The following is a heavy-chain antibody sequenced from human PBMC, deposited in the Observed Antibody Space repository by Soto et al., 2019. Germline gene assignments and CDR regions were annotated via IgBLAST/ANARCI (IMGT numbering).Heavy chain of an antibody. Sequence: GGSLGLSCAASGFTFSDRYMDWVRQAPGKGLEWVGRTKNKANSYTTEYAASVKGRFTISRDYSRDSVYLQMNSLKTDDTAVYYCTIEGAYPGPDFDYWGQGTLVTVSS. J-gene: IGHJ4*02. CDR2: TKNKANSYTT. V-gene: IGHV3-72*01. CDR3: TIEGAYPGPDFDY. D-gene: IGHD3-16*01. CDR1: GFTFSDRY.